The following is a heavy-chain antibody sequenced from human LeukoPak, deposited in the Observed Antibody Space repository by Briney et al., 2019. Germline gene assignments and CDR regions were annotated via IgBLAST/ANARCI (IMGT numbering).Heavy chain of an antibody. CDR2: IYYSGST. J-gene: IGHJ4*02. V-gene: IGHV4-39*01. Sequence: SETLSLTCTVSGGSISSGSYYWGWIRQPPGKGLEWIGSIYYSGSTYYNPSLKSRVTISVDTSKNQFSLKLSSVTAADTAVYYCARQTFGALYFDSWGQGTLVIVSS. CDR3: ARQTFGALYFDS. D-gene: IGHD3-10*01. CDR1: GGSISSGSYY.